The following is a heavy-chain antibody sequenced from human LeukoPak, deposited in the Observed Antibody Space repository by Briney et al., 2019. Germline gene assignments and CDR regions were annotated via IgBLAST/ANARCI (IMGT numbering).Heavy chain of an antibody. D-gene: IGHD6-13*01. CDR2: IYYSGST. Sequence: SETLSLTCTVSGGSISSYYWSWIRQPPGKGLEWIGYIYYSGSTNYNPSLKSRVTISVDTSKNQFSLKLSSVTAADTAVYYCARARIAAAGIFWFDPWGQGTLVTVSS. CDR1: GGSISSYY. CDR3: ARARIAAAGIFWFDP. J-gene: IGHJ5*02. V-gene: IGHV4-59*12.